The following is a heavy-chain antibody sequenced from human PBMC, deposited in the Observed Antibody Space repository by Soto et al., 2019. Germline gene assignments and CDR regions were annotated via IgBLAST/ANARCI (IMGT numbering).Heavy chain of an antibody. CDR3: ARIGNSAYDYYGDC. V-gene: IGHV1-69*13. D-gene: IGHD5-12*01. J-gene: IGHJ4*02. CDR1: GGTFSSYA. CDR2: IIPIFGTA. Sequence: GASVTVSCKASGGTFSSYAISWVRQAPGQGLEWMGGIIPIFGTANYAQKFQGRVTITADESTSTAYMELSSLRSEDTAVYYCARIGNSAYDYYGDCLGQRTHCTVSP.